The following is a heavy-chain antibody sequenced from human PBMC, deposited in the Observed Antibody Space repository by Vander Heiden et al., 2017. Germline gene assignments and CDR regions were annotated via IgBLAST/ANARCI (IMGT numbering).Heavy chain of an antibody. CDR3: ALSRDGYKSGFGGFDS. CDR1: GFTFSDYG. Sequence: QVQLVESGGGVVQPGRSLRLSCAASGFTFSDYGLHGVRQAPGKGLEWVALIWNDGGKTYYADSVKGRVTISRDNSKNTLYLQMNSLRVEDTAVYLCALSRDGYKSGFGGFDSWGQGTMVAVSS. CDR2: IWNDGGKT. J-gene: IGHJ3*02. D-gene: IGHD5-12*01. V-gene: IGHV3-33*03.